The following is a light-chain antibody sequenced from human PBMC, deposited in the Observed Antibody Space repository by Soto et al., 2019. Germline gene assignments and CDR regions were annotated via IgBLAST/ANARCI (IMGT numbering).Light chain of an antibody. CDR2: RNN. V-gene: IGLV1-47*01. CDR1: SSNIGSNY. Sequence: QSVLTQPPSASGTPGQRVTIPCSGSSSNIGSNYVYWYQQLPGTAPKLLIYRNNQRPSGVPDRFSGSKSGTSASLAISGLRSEDEADYYCAAWDDSSETFGTGTKVTVL. CDR3: AAWDDSSET. J-gene: IGLJ1*01.